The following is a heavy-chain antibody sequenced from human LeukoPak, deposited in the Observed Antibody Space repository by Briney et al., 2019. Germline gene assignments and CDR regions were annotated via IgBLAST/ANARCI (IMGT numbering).Heavy chain of an antibody. D-gene: IGHD3-10*01. V-gene: IGHV3-21*01. Sequence: GGSLRLSCAASGFTFSSYSMNWVRQAPGEGLEWVSSISSSSSYMYYTDSVKGRFTISRDNAKNSLYLQMNSLRAEDTAVYYCARALSYGSGSYQADYWGQGTLVTVSS. J-gene: IGHJ4*02. CDR3: ARALSYGSGSYQADY. CDR2: ISSSSSYM. CDR1: GFTFSSYS.